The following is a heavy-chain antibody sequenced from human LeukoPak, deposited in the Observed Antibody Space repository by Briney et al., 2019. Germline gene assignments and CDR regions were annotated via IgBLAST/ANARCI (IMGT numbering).Heavy chain of an antibody. Sequence: GXRRLSCVASGFTFSSYWMHWVRQAPGKGLMWVADIHSGGNIIYYADSVKGRFTISRDNAKNTLYLQMNSLRAEDTAVYYCVAEERDFDCWGQGVLVTVSS. D-gene: IGHD1-26*01. CDR1: GFTFSSYW. V-gene: IGHV3-74*01. J-gene: IGHJ4*02. CDR2: IHSGGNII. CDR3: VAEERDFDC.